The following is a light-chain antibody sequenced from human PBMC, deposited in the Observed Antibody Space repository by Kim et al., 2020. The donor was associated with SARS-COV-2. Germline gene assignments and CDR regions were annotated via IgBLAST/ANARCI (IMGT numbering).Light chain of an antibody. CDR3: ASWDDSLSGQV. CDR2: RNH. J-gene: IGLJ3*02. Sequence: QLALTQPPSASETPGQTVTISCSGSNSNIGNNFVNWYQQLPGAAPKLVIYRNHERPSGVPDRFSGSKSGTSASLVISGVRSGDGGDYYCASWDDSLSGQVFGGGTQLTVL. V-gene: IGLV1-47*01. CDR1: NSNIGNNF.